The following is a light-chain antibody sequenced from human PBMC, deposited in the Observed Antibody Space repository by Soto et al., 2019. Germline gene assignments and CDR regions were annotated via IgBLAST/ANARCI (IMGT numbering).Light chain of an antibody. CDR3: QKYTSYPYS. CDR2: DAS. J-gene: IGKJ2*03. Sequence: IQMTQFPATLAASVGDRVTITCRASQTTANWLAWYQQKPGKAPKVVIYDASSLGSGVPPRFSGSGSGTEFTLTISSLQPDDFATFYCQKYTSYPYSFGQGNKLEIK. V-gene: IGKV1-5*01. CDR1: QTTANW.